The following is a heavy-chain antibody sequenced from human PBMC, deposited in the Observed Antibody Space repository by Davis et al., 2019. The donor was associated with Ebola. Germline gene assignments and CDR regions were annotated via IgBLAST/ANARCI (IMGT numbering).Heavy chain of an antibody. CDR3: ARDMGMVQEANWFDP. Sequence: AASVKVSCKASGYTFTSYGISWVRHAPGQGLEWMGWISAYNGNTNYAQKLQGRVTMTTDTSTSTAYMELRSLRSDDTAVYYCARDMGMVQEANWFDPWGQGTLVTVSS. CDR1: GYTFTSYG. J-gene: IGHJ5*02. CDR2: ISAYNGNT. D-gene: IGHD3-10*01. V-gene: IGHV1-18*01.